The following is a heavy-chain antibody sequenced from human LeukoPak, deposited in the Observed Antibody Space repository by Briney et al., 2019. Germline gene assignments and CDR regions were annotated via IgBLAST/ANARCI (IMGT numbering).Heavy chain of an antibody. CDR2: IYSGGSGGST. CDR1: GFTVSSSY. Sequence: GGSLRLSCAASGFTVSSSYMSWVRQAPGKGLEGVSVIYSGGSGGSTYYADSVKGRFTISRDNAKNSLYLQMNSLKAEDTAVYYCAELGITMIGGVWGKGTTVTISS. V-gene: IGHV3-66*01. J-gene: IGHJ6*04. CDR3: AELGITMIGGV. D-gene: IGHD3-10*02.